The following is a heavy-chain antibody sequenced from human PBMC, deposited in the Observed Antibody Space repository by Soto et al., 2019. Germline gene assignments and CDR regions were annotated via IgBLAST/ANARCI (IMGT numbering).Heavy chain of an antibody. Sequence: ASETLSLTCTFSGGSISNGGYYWSWIRQHPGKGLEWIGYIYYSGSTYYNPSLKSRVTISVDTSKNQFSLKLSSVTAADTAVYYCARVVKMGMDVWGQGTTVTVSS. V-gene: IGHV4-31*03. D-gene: IGHD1-26*01. CDR3: ARVVKMGMDV. CDR1: GGSISNGGYY. J-gene: IGHJ6*02. CDR2: IYYSGST.